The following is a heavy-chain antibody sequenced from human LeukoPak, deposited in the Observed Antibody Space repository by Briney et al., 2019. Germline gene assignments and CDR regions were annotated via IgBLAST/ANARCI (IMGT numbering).Heavy chain of an antibody. CDR2: INAGNGNT. CDR3: ARSRNYGDYGGYYMDV. D-gene: IGHD4-17*01. Sequence: ASVKVSCKASGYTFTSYAMHWVRQAPGQRLEWLGRINAGNGNTKYSQEFQGRVTITRDTSASTAYMELSSLRSEDMAVYYCARSRNYGDYGGYYMDVWGKGTTVTVSS. J-gene: IGHJ6*03. V-gene: IGHV1-3*03. CDR1: GYTFTSYA.